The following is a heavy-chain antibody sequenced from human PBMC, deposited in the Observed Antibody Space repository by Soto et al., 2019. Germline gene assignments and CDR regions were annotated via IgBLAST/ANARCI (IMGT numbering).Heavy chain of an antibody. CDR2: IYYSGST. CDR1: GGSISSGDYY. J-gene: IGHJ5*02. CDR3: ARAPGYSSSWSWFDP. Sequence: SETLSLTCTVSGGSISSGDYYWSWIRQPPGKGLEWIGYIYYSGSTYYNPSLKSRVTVSVDTSKNQFSLKLSSVTAADTAVYYCARAPGYSSSWSWFDPWGQGTLVTVS. V-gene: IGHV4-30-4*01. D-gene: IGHD6-13*01.